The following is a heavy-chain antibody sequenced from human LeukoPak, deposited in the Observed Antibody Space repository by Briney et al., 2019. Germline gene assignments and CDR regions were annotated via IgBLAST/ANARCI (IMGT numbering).Heavy chain of an antibody. CDR3: ARGWSAAGYFDY. CDR2: IIPIFGTA. CDR1: GGTSSSYA. Sequence: SVKVSCKASGGTSSSYAISWVRQAPGQGLEWMGGIIPIFGTANYAQKFQGRVTITTDESTSTAYMELSSLRSEDTAVYYCARGWSAAGYFDYWGQGTLVTVSS. J-gene: IGHJ4*02. D-gene: IGHD6-13*01. V-gene: IGHV1-69*05.